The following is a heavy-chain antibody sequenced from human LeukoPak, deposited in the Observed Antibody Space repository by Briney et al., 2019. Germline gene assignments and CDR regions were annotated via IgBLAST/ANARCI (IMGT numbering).Heavy chain of an antibody. CDR1: GFTFSSYS. J-gene: IGHJ4*02. V-gene: IGHV3-21*04. CDR2: ISSSSSYI. Sequence: PGGSLRLSCAASGFTFSSYSMNWVRQAPGKGLEWVSSISSSSSYIYYADSVKGRFTISRDNAKNSLYLQMNSLRAEDTAVYHCAKTMIVSLGGLDYWGQGTLVTVSS. D-gene: IGHD3-22*01. CDR3: AKTMIVSLGGLDY.